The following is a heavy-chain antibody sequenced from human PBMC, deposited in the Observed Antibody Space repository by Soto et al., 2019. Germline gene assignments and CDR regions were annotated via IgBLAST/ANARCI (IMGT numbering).Heavy chain of an antibody. CDR2: IYYSGST. CDR3: ASIRESYRSDLDY. V-gene: IGHV4-39*02. CDR1: GGSINDSNYS. J-gene: IGHJ4*02. D-gene: IGHD3-16*02. Sequence: QLQLQESGPGLVKPSETLSLTCTVSGGSINDSNYSWGWIRQPPGKGLEWIGTIYYSGSTSYHPSLKRRVTISVDTSKKHFALKLSSVTAADTAVYYCASIRESYRSDLDYWGQGIVVTVSS.